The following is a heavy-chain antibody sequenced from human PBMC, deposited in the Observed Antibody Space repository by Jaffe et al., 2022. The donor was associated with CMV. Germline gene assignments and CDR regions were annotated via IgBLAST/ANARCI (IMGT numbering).Heavy chain of an antibody. V-gene: IGHV1-69*01. CDR3: ASRPYYHDTSGYYPTQFHFDY. CDR1: GGTFSGYT. J-gene: IGHJ4*02. Sequence: QIQVVQSGAEVKKPGSSVKVSCKTSGGTFSGYTVSWVRQAPGQGLDWMGGIIPIFGTPTYAQKFQGRVTITADESTNTVYMELSSLRSEDTAIYYCASRPYYHDTSGYYPTQFHFDYWGQGALVTVSS. D-gene: IGHD3-22*01. CDR2: IIPIFGTP.